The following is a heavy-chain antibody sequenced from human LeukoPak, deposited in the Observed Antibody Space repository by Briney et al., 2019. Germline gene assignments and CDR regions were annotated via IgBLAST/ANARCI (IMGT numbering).Heavy chain of an antibody. CDR2: IYYSGST. V-gene: IGHV4-39*07. Sequence: KTSETLSLTCTVSGGSISSSSYYWGWIRQPPGKGLEWIGSIYYSGSTYYNPSLKSRVTISVDTSKNQFSLKLSSVTAADTAVYYCARTKQQWLAPLLAFDIWGQGTMVTVSS. CDR3: ARTKQQWLAPLLAFDI. J-gene: IGHJ3*02. D-gene: IGHD6-19*01. CDR1: GGSISSSSYY.